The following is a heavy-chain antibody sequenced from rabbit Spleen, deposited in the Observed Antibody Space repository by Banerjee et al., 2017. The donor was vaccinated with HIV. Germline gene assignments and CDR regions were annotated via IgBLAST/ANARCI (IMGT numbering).Heavy chain of an antibody. D-gene: IGHD4-1*01. CDR1: GVSFSGDSY. Sequence: QEQLEESGGDLVKPGASLTLTCKASGVSFSGDSYMCWVRQAPGKGLEWIACIYAGSSGNTYSAIWAKGRFTISKTSSTTVTLQMTSLTAADTATYFCARDLDGVIGWNFGWWGPGTLVTVS. J-gene: IGHJ6*01. V-gene: IGHV1S45*01. CDR3: ARDLDGVIGWNFGW. CDR2: IYAGSSGNT.